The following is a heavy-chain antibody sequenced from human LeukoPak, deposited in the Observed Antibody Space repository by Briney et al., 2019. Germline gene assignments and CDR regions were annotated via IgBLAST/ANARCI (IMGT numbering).Heavy chain of an antibody. CDR2: ISSSSSYI. J-gene: IGHJ4*02. D-gene: IGHD4-17*01. CDR3: ARGSTVTTLTETHFGY. CDR1: GFTFSSYS. Sequence: PGGSLRLSCAASGFTFSSYSMNWVRQAPGKGLEWVSSISSSSSYIYYADSVKGRFTISRDNAKNSLYLQMNSLRAEDTAVYYCARGSTVTTLTETHFGYWGQGTLVTVSS. V-gene: IGHV3-21*01.